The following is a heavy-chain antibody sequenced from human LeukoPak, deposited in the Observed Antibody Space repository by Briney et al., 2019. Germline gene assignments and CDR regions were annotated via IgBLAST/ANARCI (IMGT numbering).Heavy chain of an antibody. CDR1: GGSFSSYY. V-gene: IGHV4-59*01. D-gene: IGHD5-24*01. J-gene: IGHJ3*02. Sequence: PSETLSLTCTVSGGSFSSYYWSWIRQPPGKGLECIGYIYYSGSTNYNPSLKSRVTISVDTSKNQFSLKLSSVTAADTAVYYCARAMKRWLQSYYAFDIWGQGTMVTVSS. CDR2: IYYSGST. CDR3: ARAMKRWLQSYYAFDI.